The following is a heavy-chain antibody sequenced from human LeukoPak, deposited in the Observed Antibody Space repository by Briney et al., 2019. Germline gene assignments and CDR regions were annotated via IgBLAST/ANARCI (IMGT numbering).Heavy chain of an antibody. CDR3: ATPKWTPGHYYYYMDV. Sequence: PGGSLRLSCAASGFTFSSYSMNWVRQAPGKGLEWVSSISSSRSYIYYADSVKGRFTISRDNAKNSLYLQMNSLRAEDTAVYYCATPKWTPGHYYYYMDVWAKGPRSPSP. J-gene: IGHJ6*03. CDR1: GFTFSSYS. CDR2: ISSSRSYI. D-gene: IGHD1-26*01. V-gene: IGHV3-21*01.